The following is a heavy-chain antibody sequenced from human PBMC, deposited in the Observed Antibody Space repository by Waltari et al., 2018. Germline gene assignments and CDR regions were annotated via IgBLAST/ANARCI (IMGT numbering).Heavy chain of an antibody. V-gene: IGHV4-59*12. CDR1: GASISRSY. D-gene: IGHD1-1*01. J-gene: IGHJ5*02. CDR3: ARRTGGNAGTEGRFDV. CDR2: IYGGRSHS. Sequence: QVQLQESGPGLVKPSETLSLSCAVSGASISRSYWSWVRQSPGKGLELIGYIYGGRSHSTYNPSLKSRVTISPDTGKNQFSLNLASVTAADTAIYFCARRTGGNAGTEGRFDVWGPGVLVTVSS.